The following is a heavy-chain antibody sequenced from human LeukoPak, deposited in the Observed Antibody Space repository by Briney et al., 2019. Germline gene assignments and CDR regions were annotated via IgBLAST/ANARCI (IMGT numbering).Heavy chain of an antibody. CDR2: IRYDGSNK. CDR3: AKDMDRRYCSSTSCYGDAFDI. Sequence: GGSLRLSCAASGFTFSSYGMHWVRQAPGKGLEWVAFIRYDGSNKYYADSVKGRFTISRDNSKNTLYLQMNSLRAEDTAVYYCAKDMDRRYCSSTSCYGDAFDIWGQGTMVTVSS. J-gene: IGHJ3*02. D-gene: IGHD2-2*01. CDR1: GFTFSSYG. V-gene: IGHV3-30*02.